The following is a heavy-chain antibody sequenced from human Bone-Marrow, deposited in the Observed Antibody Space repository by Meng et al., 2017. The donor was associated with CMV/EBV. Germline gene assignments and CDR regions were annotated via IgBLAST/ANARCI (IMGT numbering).Heavy chain of an antibody. J-gene: IGHJ4*02. CDR3: ARDRPHFDY. CDR2: ISYDGSNT. CDR1: GFTFSNYA. D-gene: IGHD6-6*01. Sequence: GESLKISCAASGFTFSNYAIHWVRQAPGKGLEWVAVISYDGSNTYYVDSVKGRFTLSRDNSRNTLYLQMNSLRPEDTAVYYCARDRPHFDYWGQGTLVTVSS. V-gene: IGHV3-30-3*01.